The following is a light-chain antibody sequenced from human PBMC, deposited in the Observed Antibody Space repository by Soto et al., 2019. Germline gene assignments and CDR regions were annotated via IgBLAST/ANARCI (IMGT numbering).Light chain of an antibody. Sequence: EIVLTQSPGTLSLSPGEGATLSCRASQSISSSYLAWYQHNRGQAPRLLIYGASTRAAGTPDRFSGSGSGTDFPLTISRLEPEDFAVYYCQQYGSSRWTFGQGTKVEIK. CDR3: QQYGSSRWT. J-gene: IGKJ1*01. V-gene: IGKV3-20*01. CDR1: QSISSSY. CDR2: GAS.